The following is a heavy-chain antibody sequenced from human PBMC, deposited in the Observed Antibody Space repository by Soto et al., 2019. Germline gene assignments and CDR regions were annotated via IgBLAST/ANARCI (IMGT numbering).Heavy chain of an antibody. Sequence: SVKVSCKASGGTFSSYAISWVRQAPGQGLEWMGGIIPIFGTANYAQKFQGRVTITADESTSTAHMELSSLRSEDTAVYYCARDLSRVVVPSYGMDVWGQGTTVTVSS. D-gene: IGHD2-21*01. J-gene: IGHJ6*02. V-gene: IGHV1-69*13. CDR3: ARDLSRVVVPSYGMDV. CDR1: GGTFSSYA. CDR2: IIPIFGTA.